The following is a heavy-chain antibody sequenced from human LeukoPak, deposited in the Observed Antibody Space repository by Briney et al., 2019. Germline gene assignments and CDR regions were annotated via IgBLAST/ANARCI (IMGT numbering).Heavy chain of an antibody. J-gene: IGHJ4*02. CDR2: IWYDGSNK. D-gene: IGHD6-19*01. CDR1: GFTFSSYG. V-gene: IGHV3-33*06. Sequence: PGRSLRLSCAASGFTFSSYGMHWVRQAPGKGLEWVAVIWYDGSNKYYADSVKGRFTIFRDNSKNTLYLQMNSLRAEDTAVYYCAKQAVAGSVDYWGQGTLVTVSS. CDR3: AKQAVAGSVDY.